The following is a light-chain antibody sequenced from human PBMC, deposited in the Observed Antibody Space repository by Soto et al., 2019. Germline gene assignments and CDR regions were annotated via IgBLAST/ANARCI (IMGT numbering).Light chain of an antibody. V-gene: IGLV2-14*01. CDR1: SSDIGGYNY. Sequence: QSALTQSASVSGSPGQSITISCTGTSSDIGGYNYVSWYQQHPDKAPKLMIFEVSNRPSGVSNRFSGSKSGNTASLTISGLLPEDEADYYYSSYTTSSIEAFGGGTKLTFL. J-gene: IGLJ2*01. CDR2: EVS. CDR3: SSYTTSSIEA.